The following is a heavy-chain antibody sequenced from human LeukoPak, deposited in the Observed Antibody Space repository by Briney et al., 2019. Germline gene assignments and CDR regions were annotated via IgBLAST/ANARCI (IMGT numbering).Heavy chain of an antibody. J-gene: IGHJ4*02. CDR1: GGTFSSYA. V-gene: IGHV1-69*13. Sequence: ASVKVSCKASGGTFSSYAISWVRQAPGQGLEWMGGIIPIFGTANYAQKFQGRVTITADESTSTAYMELSSLRSEDTAVYYCARHRHNSGYDFNWGQGTLVTVSS. D-gene: IGHD5-12*01. CDR3: ARHRHNSGYDFN. CDR2: IIPIFGTA.